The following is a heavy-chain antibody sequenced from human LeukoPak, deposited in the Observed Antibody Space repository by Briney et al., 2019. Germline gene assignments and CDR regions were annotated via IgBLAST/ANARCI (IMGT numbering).Heavy chain of an antibody. CDR2: IRSKAYGGTT. J-gene: IGHJ4*02. CDR3: TRVRQVPMVVAATPIKTFDY. D-gene: IGHD2-15*01. V-gene: IGHV3-49*03. CDR1: GFTFSDYY. Sequence: PGGSLRLSCATSGFTFSDYYMSWFRQAPGKGLEWVGFIRSKAYGGTTEYAASVKGRFTISRDDSKSIAYLQMNSLKTEDTAVYYCTRVRQVPMVVAATPIKTFDYWGQGTLVTVSS.